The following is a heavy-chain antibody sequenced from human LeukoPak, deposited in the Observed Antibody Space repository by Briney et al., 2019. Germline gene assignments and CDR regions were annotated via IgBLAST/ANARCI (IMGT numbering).Heavy chain of an antibody. Sequence: SQTLSLTCTVSGGSISSGDYYWSWIRQPPGKGLEWIGYIYYSGSTNYNPSLKSRVTISVDTSKNQFSLKLSSVTAADTAVYYCARGGYSYGSFDYWGQGTLVTVSS. CDR1: GGSISSGDYY. CDR2: IYYSGST. J-gene: IGHJ4*02. D-gene: IGHD5-18*01. V-gene: IGHV4-61*08. CDR3: ARGGYSYGSFDY.